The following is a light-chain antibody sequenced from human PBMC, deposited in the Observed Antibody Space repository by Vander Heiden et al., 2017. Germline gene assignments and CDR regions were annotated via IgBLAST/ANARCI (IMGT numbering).Light chain of an antibody. CDR2: GAS. CDR1: QRVSSN. V-gene: IGKV3-15*01. CDR3: QQDNKWPPT. J-gene: IGKJ1*01. Sequence: EIAMTQPPSTLSVSPGERVAHACRASQRVSSNLDWYQQKPGHAPRLLISGASTRATGSPPRFSGSGSGTDFTLIISSLQSEDFAVYYCQQDNKWPPTFGEGTKVEIK.